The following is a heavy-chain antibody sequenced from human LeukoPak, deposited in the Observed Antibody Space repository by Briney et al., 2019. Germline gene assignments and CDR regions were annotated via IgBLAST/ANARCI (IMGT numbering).Heavy chain of an antibody. CDR2: ISSSSSYI. D-gene: IGHD2-8*01. CDR3: AKNWRDIVLGDAFDI. CDR1: GFTFSSYS. J-gene: IGHJ3*02. Sequence: GGSLRLSCAASGFTFSSYSMNWVRQAPGKGLEWVSSISSSSSYIYYADSVKGRFTISRDNAKNSLYLQMNSLRAEDTAVYYCAKNWRDIVLGDAFDIWGQGTMVTVSS. V-gene: IGHV3-21*04.